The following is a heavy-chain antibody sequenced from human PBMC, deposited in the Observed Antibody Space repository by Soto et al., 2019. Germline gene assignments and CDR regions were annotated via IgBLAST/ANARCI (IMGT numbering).Heavy chain of an antibody. D-gene: IGHD1-26*01. V-gene: IGHV3-72*01. Sequence: EVQLVESGGGLVQPGGSLRLSCAASGFTFSDHYMDWVRQAPGQGLEWVGRSRNKANSYSTEYAASVKGRFPISRDELKNSLYLQMNSLKTEDAAVYYCARFSGSYTRGLDYWGQGTLVTVSS. CDR1: GFTFSDHY. CDR3: ARFSGSYTRGLDY. CDR2: SRNKANSYST. J-gene: IGHJ4*02.